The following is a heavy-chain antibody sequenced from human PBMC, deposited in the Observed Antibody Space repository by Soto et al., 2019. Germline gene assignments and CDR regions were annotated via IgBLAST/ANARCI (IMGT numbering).Heavy chain of an antibody. CDR3: ARVTSLVVVGATRWGPQGSGVYAFDI. J-gene: IGHJ3*02. CDR2: INSDGSST. CDR1: GFTFSSYW. D-gene: IGHD1-26*01. Sequence: PGGSLRLSCAASGFTFSSYWMHWVRQAPGKGLVWVSRINSDGSSTSYADSVKGRFTISRDNAKNTLYLQMNSLRAEDTAVYYCARVTSLVVVGATRWGPQGSGVYAFDIWGQGTMVTVSS. V-gene: IGHV3-74*01.